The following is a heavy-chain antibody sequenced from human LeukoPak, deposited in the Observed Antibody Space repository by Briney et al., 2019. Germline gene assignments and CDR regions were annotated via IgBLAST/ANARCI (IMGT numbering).Heavy chain of an antibody. CDR3: ARGLDSSGYYDAFDI. Sequence: PGGSLRLSCAASGFTFDDYGMSWVRQAPGKGLEWVSGINWSGGSTGYADSVKGRFTISRDNAKNSLYLQMNSLRAEDTALYYCARGLDSSGYYDAFDISGQGTMVTVSS. V-gene: IGHV3-20*04. D-gene: IGHD3-22*01. CDR2: INWSGGST. CDR1: GFTFDDYG. J-gene: IGHJ3*02.